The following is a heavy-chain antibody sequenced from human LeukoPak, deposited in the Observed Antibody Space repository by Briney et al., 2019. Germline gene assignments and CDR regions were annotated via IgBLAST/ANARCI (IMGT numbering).Heavy chain of an antibody. Sequence: GGSLRLSCAASGFTVSSNYMSWVRQAPGKGLEWVSVIYSGGSTYYADSVKGRFTISRDNSKNTMYLQMNSLRAEDTAVYYCARDFPGTSDYWGQGTLVTVSS. CDR2: IYSGGST. CDR3: ARDFPGTSDY. CDR1: GFTVSSNY. V-gene: IGHV3-53*01. D-gene: IGHD1-1*01. J-gene: IGHJ4*02.